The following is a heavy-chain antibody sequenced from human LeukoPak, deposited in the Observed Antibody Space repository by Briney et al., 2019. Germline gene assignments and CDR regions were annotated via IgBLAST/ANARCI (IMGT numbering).Heavy chain of an antibody. CDR1: GGSISSSSYY. CDR3: ARCLYRFGSYYFDS. D-gene: IGHD1-26*01. CDR2: IYYSGST. J-gene: IGHJ4*02. Sequence: SETLSLTCTVSGGSISSSSYYWGWIRQPPGKGLEWIGSIYYSGSTYYNPSLKSRVTISVDTSKNQFSLKLSSVTAADTSLYYCARCLYRFGSYYFDSWGQGILVTVSS. V-gene: IGHV4-39*01.